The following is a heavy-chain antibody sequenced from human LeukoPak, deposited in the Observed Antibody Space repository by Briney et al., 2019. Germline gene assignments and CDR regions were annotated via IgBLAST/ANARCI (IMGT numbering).Heavy chain of an antibody. CDR3: ARAYYDSSGHYEYYFDY. CDR1: GFTFSSYG. Sequence: GRSLGLSCATSGFTFSSYGMHWVRQAPGKGLEWVAVIWYDGSNKYYADSVKGRFTISRDNSKSTLYLQMNSLRVEDTAVYYCARAYYDSSGHYEYYFDYWAGEPWSPSPQ. D-gene: IGHD3-22*01. J-gene: IGHJ4*02. CDR2: IWYDGSNK. V-gene: IGHV3-33*01.